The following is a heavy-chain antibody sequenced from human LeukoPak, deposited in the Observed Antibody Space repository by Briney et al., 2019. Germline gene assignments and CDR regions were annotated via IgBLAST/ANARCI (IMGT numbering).Heavy chain of an antibody. CDR2: IKSKTDGGTT. V-gene: IGHV3-15*01. Sequence: PWGSLRLSCAASGFTFSSYWMSWVRQAPGKGLEWVGRIKSKTDGGTTDYAAPVKGRFTISRDDSKNTLYLQMNSLKTEDTAVYYCTTPDAAVTTFYDYWGQGTLVTVSS. CDR3: TTPDAAVTTFYDY. D-gene: IGHD4-11*01. CDR1: GFTFSSYW. J-gene: IGHJ4*02.